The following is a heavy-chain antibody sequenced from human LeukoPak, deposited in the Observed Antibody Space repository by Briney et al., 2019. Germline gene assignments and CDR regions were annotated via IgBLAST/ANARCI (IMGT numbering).Heavy chain of an antibody. Sequence: SETLSLTCTVSGGSISNYYWNWIRQPPGKGLEWIGYIYYSGSTNYNPSLKSRVTISVDTSKNQFSLKLRSVTAADTAVYYCARGRYCSGGSCYFSREYYFDYWGQGTLVTVSS. V-gene: IGHV4-59*01. J-gene: IGHJ4*02. CDR3: ARGRYCSGGSCYFSREYYFDY. D-gene: IGHD2-15*01. CDR1: GGSISNYY. CDR2: IYYSGST.